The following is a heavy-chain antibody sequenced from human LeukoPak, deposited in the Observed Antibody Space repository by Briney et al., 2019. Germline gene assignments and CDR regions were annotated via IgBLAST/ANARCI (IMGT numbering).Heavy chain of an antibody. CDR3: AKDQPKSHNAFDI. CDR1: GFSFSSSG. J-gene: IGHJ3*02. Sequence: GGSLRLSCAASGFSFSSSGMHWVRQAPGKGLEWVAVIWYDGSDKDYADSVEGRFIISRDNSKNTLYLQMNSLRAEDTAVYYCAKDQPKSHNAFDIWGQGTMVTVSS. CDR2: IWYDGSDK. V-gene: IGHV3-33*06.